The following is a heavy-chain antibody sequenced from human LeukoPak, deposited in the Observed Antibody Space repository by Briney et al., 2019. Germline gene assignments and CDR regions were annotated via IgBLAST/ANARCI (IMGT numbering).Heavy chain of an antibody. CDR1: GYTFTSYG. Sequence: ASVKVSCKASGYTFTSYGISWVRQAPGQGLECMGWISVYNGNTNYAQKLQGRVTMTTDTSTSTAYMELRSLRSDDTAVYYCARMYYDSSGYYSYFDYWGQGTLVTVSS. CDR2: ISVYNGNT. V-gene: IGHV1-18*01. D-gene: IGHD3-22*01. CDR3: ARMYYDSSGYYSYFDY. J-gene: IGHJ4*02.